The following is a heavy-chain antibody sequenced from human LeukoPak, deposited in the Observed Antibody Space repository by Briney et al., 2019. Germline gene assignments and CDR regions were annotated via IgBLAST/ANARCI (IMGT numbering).Heavy chain of an antibody. Sequence: GASVKVSCKASGYTFTSYDINWARQATGQGLEWMGWMNPNSGNTGYAQKFQGRVTMTRNTSISTAYMELSSLRSEDTAVYYCARGNAEMATISDYWGQGTLVTVSS. CDR3: ARGNAEMATISDY. D-gene: IGHD5-12*01. J-gene: IGHJ4*02. V-gene: IGHV1-8*01. CDR2: MNPNSGNT. CDR1: GYTFTSYD.